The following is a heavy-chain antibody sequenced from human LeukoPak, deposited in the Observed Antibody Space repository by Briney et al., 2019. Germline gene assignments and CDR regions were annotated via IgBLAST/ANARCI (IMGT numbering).Heavy chain of an antibody. D-gene: IGHD3-22*01. CDR1: GYTFTSYY. J-gene: IGHJ5*02. CDR3: AKDGYYYDSSGYYDVWFDP. Sequence: ASVTVSCKASGYTFTSYYMHWVRQAPGQGLEWMGIINLCGGSTSYAQKFQGRVTMTRDTSTSTVYMELSSLRSEDTAVYYCAKDGYYYDSSGYYDVWFDPWGQGTLVTVSS. V-gene: IGHV1-46*01. CDR2: INLCGGST.